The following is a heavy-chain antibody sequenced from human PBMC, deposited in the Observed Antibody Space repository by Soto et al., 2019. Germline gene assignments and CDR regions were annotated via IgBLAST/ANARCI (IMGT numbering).Heavy chain of an antibody. J-gene: IGHJ6*02. Sequence: ASVKVSCKASGYTFTSYAMHWVRQAPGQRLEWMGWINAGNGNTKYSQKFQGRVTITRDTSASTAYMELSNLRSEDTAVYYCARDRVQIVLVPAAPYYYYGMDVWGQGTTVTVSS. CDR1: GYTFTSYA. D-gene: IGHD2-2*01. V-gene: IGHV1-3*01. CDR2: INAGNGNT. CDR3: ARDRVQIVLVPAAPYYYYGMDV.